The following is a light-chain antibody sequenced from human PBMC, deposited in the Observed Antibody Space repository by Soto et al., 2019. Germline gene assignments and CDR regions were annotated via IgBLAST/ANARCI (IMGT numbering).Light chain of an antibody. CDR2: AAS. V-gene: IGKV3D-15*01. CDR1: QSLGSGY. CDR3: QQYNKWPLT. Sequence: EIVFTQSPCTLSLSPGDRATPSCRVSQSLGSGYLAWYQQKPGQAPRILIYAASTRATGIPERFSGSASGTEFTLTISSLQSEDFTVYYCQQYNKWPLTFGQGTKVGIK. J-gene: IGKJ1*01.